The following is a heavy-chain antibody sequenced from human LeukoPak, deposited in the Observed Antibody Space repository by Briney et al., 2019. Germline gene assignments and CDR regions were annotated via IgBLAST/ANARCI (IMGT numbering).Heavy chain of an antibody. CDR3: ARAVGLAARTFCGY. Sequence: GASVKVSCEASAYTFTSYGISWVRPTPGQGLEWMRWISAYNGNTNYAQKLQGRVTMTTDTSTSTAYMELRSLRSDDTAVYYCARAVGLAARTFCGYWGQGTLVTVSS. J-gene: IGHJ4*02. V-gene: IGHV1-18*01. CDR2: ISAYNGNT. D-gene: IGHD6-25*01. CDR1: AYTFTSYG.